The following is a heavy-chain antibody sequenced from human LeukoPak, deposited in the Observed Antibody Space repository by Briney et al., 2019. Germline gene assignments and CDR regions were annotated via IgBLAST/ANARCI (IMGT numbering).Heavy chain of an antibody. CDR3: ARSYLNCSGGSCYFLNWFDP. Sequence: ASVKVSCKASGYTFTSYYMHWVRQAPGQGLEWMGIINPSGGSTSYAQKFQGRVTMTRDMSTSTVYMELSSLRSEDAAVYYCARSYLNCSGGSCYFLNWFDPWGQGTLVTVS. J-gene: IGHJ5*02. CDR1: GYTFTSYY. CDR2: INPSGGST. D-gene: IGHD2-15*01. V-gene: IGHV1-46*01.